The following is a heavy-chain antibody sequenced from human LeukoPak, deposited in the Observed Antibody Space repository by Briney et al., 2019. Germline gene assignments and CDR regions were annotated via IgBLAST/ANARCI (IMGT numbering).Heavy chain of an antibody. CDR2: VKGDGIST. V-gene: IGHV3-74*01. Sequence: GGSLRLSCAASGFDFSSNWMHWVRHAPGQGLVWVSRVKGDGISTNYADSVKGRFTISRDIAKNTLYLQMNSLRAEDTGVYYCAKDHYWSIDYWGRGTLVTVSS. CDR3: AKDHYWSIDY. D-gene: IGHD3-3*01. CDR1: GFDFSSNW. J-gene: IGHJ4*02.